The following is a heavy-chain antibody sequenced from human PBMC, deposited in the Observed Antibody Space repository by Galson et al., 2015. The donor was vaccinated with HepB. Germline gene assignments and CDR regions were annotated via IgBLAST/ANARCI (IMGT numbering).Heavy chain of an antibody. CDR1: GFTFSSYW. CDR2: IKQDGSEK. CDR3: ARFRELGSLNL. V-gene: IGHV3-7*03. Sequence: SLRLSCAASGFTFSSYWMSWVRQAPGKGLEWVANIKQDGSEKYYVDSVKGRFTISRDNAKNSLYLQMNSLRAEDTAAYYCARFRELGSLNLWGQGTLVTVSS. D-gene: IGHD3-10*01. J-gene: IGHJ4*02.